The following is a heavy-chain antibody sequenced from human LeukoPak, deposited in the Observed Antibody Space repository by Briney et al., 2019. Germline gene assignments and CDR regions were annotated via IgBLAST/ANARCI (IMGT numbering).Heavy chain of an antibody. D-gene: IGHD2-2*01. CDR3: ASLGGYCSSVSCYQYFDL. Sequence: PSETLSLTCTLSGGSISSRSYYWGWIRQPPGKGLEWIGTIHYRGSTFYNPSLKSRVTISVDTSKLQFSLKLSSVTASDTAVYYCASLGGYCSSVSCYQYFDLWGRGTLVTVSS. V-gene: IGHV4-39*01. CDR1: GGSISSRSYY. J-gene: IGHJ2*01. CDR2: IHYRGST.